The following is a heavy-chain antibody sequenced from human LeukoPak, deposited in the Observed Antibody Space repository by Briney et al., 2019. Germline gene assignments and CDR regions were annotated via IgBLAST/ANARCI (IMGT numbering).Heavy chain of an antibody. V-gene: IGHV3-53*01. Sequence: GGSLRLSCAASGFTVSSNYMSWVRQAPGKGLEWVSVIYSGGSTYYADSVKGRFTISRDNSKNTLYLQMNSLRAEDTAVYYCARDPPGDTAMDDAFDIWGQGTMVTVSS. D-gene: IGHD5-18*01. CDR3: ARDPPGDTAMDDAFDI. J-gene: IGHJ3*02. CDR1: GFTVSSNY. CDR2: IYSGGST.